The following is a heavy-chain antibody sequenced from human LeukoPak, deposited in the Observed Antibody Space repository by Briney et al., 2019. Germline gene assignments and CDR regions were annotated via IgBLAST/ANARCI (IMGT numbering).Heavy chain of an antibody. CDR2: IYYSGST. D-gene: IGHD3-22*01. Sequence: SETLSLTCTVSGGSISSYYWSWIRQPPGKGLEWIGYIYYSGSTYYNPSLKSRVTISVDTSKNQFSLKLSSVTAADTAVYYCARLNYYDTWGQGTLVTVSS. V-gene: IGHV4-59*01. J-gene: IGHJ5*02. CDR3: ARLNYYDT. CDR1: GGSISSYY.